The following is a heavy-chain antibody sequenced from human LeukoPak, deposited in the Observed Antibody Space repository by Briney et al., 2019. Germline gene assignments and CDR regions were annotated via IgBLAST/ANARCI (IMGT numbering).Heavy chain of an antibody. J-gene: IGHJ5*02. CDR2: INPTGTTT. Sequence: ASVKVSCKASGYTFINHWMHWVRQAPGQGLEWVGLINPTGTTTLYAQKFQGRITLTRDMSATTDYMELSSLTSEDTAVYYCARDNSVGGIAWWFDPWGQGTLVTVS. CDR3: ARDNSVGGIAWWFDP. V-gene: IGHV1-46*01. CDR1: GYTFINHW. D-gene: IGHD1-26*01.